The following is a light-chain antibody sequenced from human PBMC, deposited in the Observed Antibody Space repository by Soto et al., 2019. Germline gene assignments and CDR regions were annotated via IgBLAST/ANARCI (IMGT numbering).Light chain of an antibody. CDR2: AAI. Sequence: DIQMTQSPSSVSASIGDRVTITCRASQVIDSWLAWFQQKPGEAPRLLIYAAISLHSGVPSRCSGAGSRTDFALTISRLQPEDFATYFCQQGNSFPLTFGGGTKVEIK. CDR1: QVIDSW. CDR3: QQGNSFPLT. J-gene: IGKJ4*01. V-gene: IGKV1-12*01.